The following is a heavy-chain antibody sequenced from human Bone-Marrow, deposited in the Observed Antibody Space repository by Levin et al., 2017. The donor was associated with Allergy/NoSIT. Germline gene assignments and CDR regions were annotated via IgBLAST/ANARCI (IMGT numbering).Heavy chain of an antibody. V-gene: IGHV5-51*01. D-gene: IGHD2-2*01. CDR3: ARLTTSWSWFDP. CDR1: GSSFTSYW. Sequence: GGSLRLSCKGSGSSFTSYWIGWVRQMPGDGLEWVGIIYPGDSDTRYSPSFQGQVTISADKSISTAYLQWSSLKASDTAMYYCARLTTSWSWFDPWGQGTLVTVSS. J-gene: IGHJ5*02. CDR2: IYPGDSDT.